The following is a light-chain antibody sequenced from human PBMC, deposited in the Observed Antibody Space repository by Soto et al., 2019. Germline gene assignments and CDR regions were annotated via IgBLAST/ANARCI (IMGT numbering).Light chain of an antibody. CDR3: QQYGSSGT. CDR2: GAS. J-gene: IGKJ1*01. V-gene: IGKV3-20*01. Sequence: EIVMTQSPATLSVSPGEGVTLSCRASQSVSSNLAWYQQRPGQAPRLLIYGASTRATGIPVRFSGSGSGTDFTLTISRLEPEDFAVYYCQQYGSSGTFGQGTKVDI. CDR1: QSVSSN.